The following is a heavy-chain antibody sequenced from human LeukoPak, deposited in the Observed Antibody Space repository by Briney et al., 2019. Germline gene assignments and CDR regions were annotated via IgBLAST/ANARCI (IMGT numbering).Heavy chain of an antibody. CDR1: GYTFIDYY. V-gene: IGHV1-69-2*01. CDR3: ARLIEYSSSSADY. CDR2: VDPEDGET. J-gene: IGHJ4*02. Sequence: ASVKVSCKVSGYTFIDYYMHWVRQAPGKGLEWMGLVDPEDGETIYAEKFQGRVTITADTSTDTAYMELSSLRSEDTAVYYCARLIEYSSSSADYWGQGTLVTVSS. D-gene: IGHD6-6*01.